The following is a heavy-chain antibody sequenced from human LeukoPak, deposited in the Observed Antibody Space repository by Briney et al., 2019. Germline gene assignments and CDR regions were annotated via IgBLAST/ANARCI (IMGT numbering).Heavy chain of an antibody. J-gene: IGHJ5*02. Sequence: PSETLSLTCTVSGGSISSYYWSWIRQPPGKGLYWIGYIYYSGSTNYNPSLKSRVTISVDTSKNQFSLKLSSVTAADTAVYYCARGMNSGWSYWFDPWGQGTLVTVSS. D-gene: IGHD6-19*01. CDR1: GGSISSYY. CDR2: IYYSGST. CDR3: ARGMNSGWSYWFDP. V-gene: IGHV4-59*01.